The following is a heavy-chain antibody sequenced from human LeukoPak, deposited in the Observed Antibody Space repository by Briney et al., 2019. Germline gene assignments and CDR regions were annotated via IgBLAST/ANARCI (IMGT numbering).Heavy chain of an antibody. J-gene: IGHJ1*01. CDR3: ARGRQRYCSSTSCPGRYFQH. D-gene: IGHD2-2*01. CDR1: GGSFSGYY. Sequence: SETLSLTCAVYGGSFSGYYWSWIRQPPGKGLEWIGEINHSGSTNYNPSLKSRVTISVDTSKNQFSLKLSSVTAADTAVYYCARGRQRYCSSTSCPGRYFQHWGQGTLVTVSS. CDR2: INHSGST. V-gene: IGHV4-34*01.